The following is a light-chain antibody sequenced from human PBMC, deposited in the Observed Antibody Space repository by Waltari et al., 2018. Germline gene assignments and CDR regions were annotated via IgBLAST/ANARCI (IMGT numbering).Light chain of an antibody. CDR3: QQRSDWLLT. V-gene: IGKV3-11*01. CDR1: QCVSTY. CDR2: DAS. J-gene: IGKJ4*01. Sequence: EIVLPQSPATLSLSPGERATLSCSAFQCVSTYLAWYQQKSGQAPRPPIYDASNRATGIPARFSGGGSGTDVTLTISSLEPEDFAVYYCQQRSDWLLTFGGGTKVEIK.